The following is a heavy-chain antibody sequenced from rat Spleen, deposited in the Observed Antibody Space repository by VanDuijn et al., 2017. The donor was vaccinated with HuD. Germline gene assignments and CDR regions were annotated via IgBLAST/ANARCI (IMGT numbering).Heavy chain of an antibody. V-gene: IGHV5-25*01. D-gene: IGHD1-1*01. CDR1: GFTFSNYY. Sequence: EVQLVDSGGGLVRPGRSMKLSCAASGFTFSNYYMAWVRQTPTKGLEWVASITTSGDNTYYRDSVKGRFTISRDNAKSTLYLQMDSLRSEDTATYFCTRQEYYSAPPFDYWGQGVMVTVSS. CDR2: ITTSGDNT. J-gene: IGHJ2*01. CDR3: TRQEYYSAPPFDY.